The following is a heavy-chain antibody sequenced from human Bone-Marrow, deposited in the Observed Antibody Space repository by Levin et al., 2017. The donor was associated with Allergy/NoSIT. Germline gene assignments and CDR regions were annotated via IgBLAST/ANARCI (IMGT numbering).Heavy chain of an antibody. CDR3: ARAPPAPAPMLGVDLYADY. J-gene: IGHJ4*02. D-gene: IGHD2-2*01. CDR1: GYNFTNYW. Sequence: RGESLKISCKGSGYNFTNYWIGWVRQMPGKGLEWMGIMNPGDSDTRYSPSFHGQVTISADKSIITAYLQWSSLKASDTAMYYCARAPPAPAPMLGVDLYADYWGQGTLVTVSS. CDR2: MNPGDSDT. V-gene: IGHV5-51*01.